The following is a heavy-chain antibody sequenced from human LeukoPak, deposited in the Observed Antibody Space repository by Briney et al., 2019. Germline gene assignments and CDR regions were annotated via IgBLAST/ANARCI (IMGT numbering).Heavy chain of an antibody. CDR2: ISGSGDST. Sequence: SGGSLRLSCAASGFTFSSYAMNWVSQAPGKGLEWVSTISGSGDSTYYADSVKGRFTISRDNSKNTLYLQMNSLRAEDTALYYCAKKRGYSYGDFDYWGQGTLVTVSS. D-gene: IGHD5-18*01. J-gene: IGHJ4*02. CDR1: GFTFSSYA. CDR3: AKKRGYSYGDFDY. V-gene: IGHV3-23*01.